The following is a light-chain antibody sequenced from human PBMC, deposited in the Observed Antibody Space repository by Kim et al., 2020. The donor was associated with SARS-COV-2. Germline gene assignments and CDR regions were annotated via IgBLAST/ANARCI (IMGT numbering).Light chain of an antibody. CDR1: KSREYKDRNIY. Sequence: PASISCRYSKSREYKDRNIYLNWFQQRPGQSPKRLFYKVSNRAAGVPDRFSASGSGTDFTLKISRVEAEDVGVYYCMQGTHWPLTFGGGTKVDIK. CDR2: KVS. J-gene: IGKJ4*01. V-gene: IGKV2-30*01. CDR3: MQGTHWPLT.